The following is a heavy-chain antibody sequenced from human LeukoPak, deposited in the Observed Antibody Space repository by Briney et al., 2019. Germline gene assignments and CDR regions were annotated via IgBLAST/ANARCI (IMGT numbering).Heavy chain of an antibody. CDR2: IHTSGRT. CDR1: GGSISSYY. V-gene: IGHV4-4*07. J-gene: IGHJ4*02. D-gene: IGHD6-19*01. Sequence: PSETLSLTCIVSGGSISSYYWSWIRQPAGKGLERIGQIHTSGRTDYNPSLKSRVAMSVDTSKNQFSLELSSVAAADTALYYCAGRDQITGWSFDYWGQGALVTVSS. CDR3: AGRDQITGWSFDY.